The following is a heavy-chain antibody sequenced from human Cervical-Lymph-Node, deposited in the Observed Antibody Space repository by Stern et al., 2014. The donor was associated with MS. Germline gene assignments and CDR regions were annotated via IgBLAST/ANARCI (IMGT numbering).Heavy chain of an antibody. CDR1: GGSVRNSNYY. V-gene: IGHV4-39*01. CDR3: ARDLTSVMDV. CDR2: VTHSGQT. Sequence: QVQLQESGPGLVKPSETLSVTCSVSGGSVRNSNYYWAWIRQPPGKGLEWIGSVTHSGQTFNSPSLQSRVTMSVETSQTRFSLRLFSVTAADTAVYYCARDLTSVMDVWGQGTTVTVSS. J-gene: IGHJ6*02.